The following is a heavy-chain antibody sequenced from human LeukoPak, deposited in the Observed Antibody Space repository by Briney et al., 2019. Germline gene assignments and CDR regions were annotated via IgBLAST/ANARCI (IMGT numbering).Heavy chain of an antibody. J-gene: IGHJ4*02. CDR2: ISYDGSNQ. CDR1: GFTFSSYA. D-gene: IGHD3-22*01. V-gene: IGHV3-30-3*01. CDR3: ARDYYDSNGYSFDY. Sequence: PGGSLRLSCTASGFTFSSYAIHWVRQAPGKGLEWVTVISYDGSNQYYADSVKGRSTISRDNSNNTLYLQMNSLRAEDTAMYYCARDYYDSNGYSFDYWGQGTLVTVSS.